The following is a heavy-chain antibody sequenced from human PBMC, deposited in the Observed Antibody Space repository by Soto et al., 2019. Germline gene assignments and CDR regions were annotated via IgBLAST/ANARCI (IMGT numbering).Heavy chain of an antibody. J-gene: IGHJ4*02. CDR3: ARQTGAADH. CDR1: GGSISSSSYY. V-gene: IGHV4-39*01. Sequence: SETLCLTCTVSGGSISSSSYYWGWIRQPPGKGLEWIGSIYYSGSTYYNPSLKSRVTISVDTSKNQFSLKLSSVTAADTAVYYCARQTGAADHWGQGTLVTVSS. D-gene: IGHD6-13*01. CDR2: IYYSGST.